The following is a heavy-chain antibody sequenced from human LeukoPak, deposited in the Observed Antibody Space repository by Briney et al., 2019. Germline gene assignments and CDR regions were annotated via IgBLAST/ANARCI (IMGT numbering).Heavy chain of an antibody. CDR1: GYSFTSYW. D-gene: IGHD3-22*01. CDR2: IYPGDSDT. CDR3: ARQAAPITYYYDSSGYQDY. V-gene: IGHV5-51*01. J-gene: IGHJ4*02. Sequence: GESLKISCKGSGYSFTSYWIGWVRQMPGKGLEWMGIIYPGDSDTRYSPSFQGQVTISADKSISTAYLQWSSLQASDTAMYYCARQAAPITYYYDSSGYQDYWGQGTLVTVSS.